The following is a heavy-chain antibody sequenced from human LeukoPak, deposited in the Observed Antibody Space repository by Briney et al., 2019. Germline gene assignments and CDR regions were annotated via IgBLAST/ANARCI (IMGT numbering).Heavy chain of an antibody. CDR1: GFTFDDYA. V-gene: IGHV3-9*01. CDR3: AKDRAARYYYYYYMDV. CDR2: INWNSGSI. Sequence: GGSLRLSCAASGFTFDDYAMHWVRQAPGKGLEWVSGINWNSGSIGYADSVKGRFTISRDNAKNSLYLQMNSLRTEDTALYYCAKDRAARYYYYYYMDVWGKGTTVTVSS. D-gene: IGHD5-18*01. J-gene: IGHJ6*03.